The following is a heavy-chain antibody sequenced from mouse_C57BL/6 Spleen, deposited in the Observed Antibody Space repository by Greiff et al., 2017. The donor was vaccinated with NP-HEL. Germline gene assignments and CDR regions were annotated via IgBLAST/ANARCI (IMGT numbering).Heavy chain of an antibody. CDR1: GFTFSDYY. D-gene: IGHD1-1*01. J-gene: IGHJ4*01. CDR2: ISNGGGST. Sequence: EVHLVESGGGLVQPGGSLKLSCAASGFTFSDYYMYWVRQTPEKRLEWVAYISNGGGSTYYPDTVKGRFTISRDNAKNTLYLQMSRLKSEDTAMYYCARGATVVGAMDYWGQGTSVTVSS. CDR3: ARGATVVGAMDY. V-gene: IGHV5-12*01.